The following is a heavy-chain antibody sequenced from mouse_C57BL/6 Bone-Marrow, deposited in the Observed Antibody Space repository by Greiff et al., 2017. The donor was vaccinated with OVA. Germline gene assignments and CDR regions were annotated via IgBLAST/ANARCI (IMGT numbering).Heavy chain of an antibody. CDR1: GYTFTSYW. J-gene: IGHJ2*01. CDR3: ARAGVYYGYAD. CDR2: IYPGSGST. V-gene: IGHV1-55*01. D-gene: IGHD2-2*01. Sequence: QVQLQQPGAELVKPGASVKMSCKASGYTFTSYWITWVKQRPGQGLEWIGDIYPGSGSTNYNEKFKSKATLTVDTSSSTAYMQLRSLTSEDSAVYYCARAGVYYGYADWGEGTTLTVSS.